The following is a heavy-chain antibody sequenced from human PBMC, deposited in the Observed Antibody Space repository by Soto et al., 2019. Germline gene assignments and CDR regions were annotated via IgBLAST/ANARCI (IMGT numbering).Heavy chain of an antibody. V-gene: IGHV1-69*06. CDR1: GGTFSSYA. J-gene: IGHJ6*03. CDR2: IIPIFGTA. D-gene: IGHD3-3*01. CDR3: AREQSGYYMDV. Sequence: ASVKVSCKASGGTFSSYAISWVRQAPGQGLEWMGGIIPIFGTANYAQKFQGRVTITADKSTSTAYMELGSMRSEDTAVYYCAREQSGYYMDVWGKGTTVTVSS.